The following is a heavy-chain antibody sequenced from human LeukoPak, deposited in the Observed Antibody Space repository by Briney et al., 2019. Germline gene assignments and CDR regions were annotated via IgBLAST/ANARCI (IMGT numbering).Heavy chain of an antibody. Sequence: SVKVSCKASGGTFSSYAISWVRQAPGQGLEWMGGIIPIFGTANYAQKFQGRVTITADESTSTAYMELSSLRSEATAVYYCARDKFANGGYSGYATGYYYYGMDVWGQGTTVTVSS. V-gene: IGHV1-69*13. J-gene: IGHJ6*02. CDR1: GGTFSSYA. D-gene: IGHD5-12*01. CDR3: ARDKFANGGYSGYATGYYYYGMDV. CDR2: IIPIFGTA.